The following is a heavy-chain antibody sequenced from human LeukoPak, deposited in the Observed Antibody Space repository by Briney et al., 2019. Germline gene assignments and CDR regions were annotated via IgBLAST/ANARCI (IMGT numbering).Heavy chain of an antibody. Sequence: GGSLRLSCAASGFTFSSYAMHWVRQAPGKGLEYVSAISSNGGSTYYANSVKGRFTISRDNSKNTLYLQMGSLRAEDMAVYYCARGGGVQLSYYFDYWGQGALVTVSS. D-gene: IGHD5-18*01. CDR3: ARGGGVQLSYYFDY. V-gene: IGHV3-64*01. CDR2: ISSNGGST. J-gene: IGHJ4*02. CDR1: GFTFSSYA.